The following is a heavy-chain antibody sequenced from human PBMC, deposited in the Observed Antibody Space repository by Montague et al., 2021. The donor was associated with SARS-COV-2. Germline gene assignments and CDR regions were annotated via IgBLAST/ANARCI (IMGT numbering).Heavy chain of an antibody. J-gene: IGHJ4*02. CDR1: GFSFSSYG. V-gene: IGHV3-33*01. CDR3: ARDPTYGSGSFQSGFFDY. Sequence: SLRLSCAASGFSFSSYGMHWVRQAQGKGLEWVAVIWYDGSNKYYSDSVXGRFTISRDNSKNTLYLQMNSLRAEDTAVYYCARDPTYGSGSFQSGFFDYWGQGTLDTVSS. CDR2: IWYDGSNK. D-gene: IGHD3-10*01.